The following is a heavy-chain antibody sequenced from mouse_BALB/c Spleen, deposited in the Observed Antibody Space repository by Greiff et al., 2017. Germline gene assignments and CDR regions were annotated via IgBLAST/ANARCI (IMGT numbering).Heavy chain of an antibody. V-gene: IGHV6-6*02. CDR2: IRLKSNNYAT. CDR1: GFTFSNYW. Sequence: EVKLEESGGGLVQPGGSMKLSCVAYGFTFSNYWMNWVRQSPEKGLEWVAEIRLKSNNYATHYAESVKGRFTISRDDSKSSVYLQMNNLRAEDTGIYYCTRVFDYWGQGTNHSLL. J-gene: IGHJ2*01. CDR3: TRVFDY.